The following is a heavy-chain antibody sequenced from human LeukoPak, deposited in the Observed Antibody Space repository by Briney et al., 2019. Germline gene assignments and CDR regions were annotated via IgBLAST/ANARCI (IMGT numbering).Heavy chain of an antibody. V-gene: IGHV1-69*06. Sequence: ASVKVSCKASGGTFSSYAISWVRQAPGQGLEWMGGIIPIFGTANYAQKFQGRVTITADKSTSIAYMELSSLRSEDTAVYYCASAGGGDPYYYGSGSYFYYYGMDVWGKGTTVTVSS. CDR3: ASAGGGDPYYYGSGSYFYYYGMDV. J-gene: IGHJ6*04. D-gene: IGHD3-10*01. CDR1: GGTFSSYA. CDR2: IIPIFGTA.